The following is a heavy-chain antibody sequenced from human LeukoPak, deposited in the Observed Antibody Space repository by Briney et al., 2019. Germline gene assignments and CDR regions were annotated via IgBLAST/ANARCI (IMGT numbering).Heavy chain of an antibody. CDR2: ISGSGGST. V-gene: IGHV3-23*01. CDR1: GFTFGNAG. D-gene: IGHD5-18*01. CDR3: AKDLDTAMVPSGGY. J-gene: IGHJ4*02. Sequence: GGSLRLSCAASGFTFGNAGMSWVRQAPGKGLEWVSAISGSGGSTYYADSVKGRFTISRDNAKNTLYLQMNSLRAEDTAVYYCAKDLDTAMVPSGGYWGQGTLATVSS.